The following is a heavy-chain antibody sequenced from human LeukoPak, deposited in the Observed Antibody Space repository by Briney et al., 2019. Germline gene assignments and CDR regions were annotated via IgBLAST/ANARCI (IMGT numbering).Heavy chain of an antibody. CDR2: INPNSGGT. D-gene: IGHD1-26*01. CDR1: GYTFTGYY. CDR3: ATEQYYSGSYHPLNY. J-gene: IGHJ4*02. Sequence: ASVKVPCKASGYTFTGYYMHWVRQAPGQGLEWMGWINPNSGGTNYAQKFQGRVTMTRDTSISTAYMELSRLRSDDTAVYYCATEQYYSGSYHPLNYWGQGTLVTVSS. V-gene: IGHV1-2*02.